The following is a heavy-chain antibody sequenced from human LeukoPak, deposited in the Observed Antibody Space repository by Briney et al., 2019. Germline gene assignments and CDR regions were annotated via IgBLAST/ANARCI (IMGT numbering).Heavy chain of an antibody. CDR3: ARDGYSSGWPYYYYYYMDV. Sequence: GGSLRLSCAASEFTFSSYWMSWVRQAPGKGLEWVANIKQDGGEKYYVDSVKGRFTISRDNAKNSLYLQMNSLRAEDTAVYYCARDGYSSGWPYYYYYYMDVWGKGTTVTVSS. V-gene: IGHV3-7*01. D-gene: IGHD6-19*01. CDR1: EFTFSSYW. J-gene: IGHJ6*03. CDR2: IKQDGGEK.